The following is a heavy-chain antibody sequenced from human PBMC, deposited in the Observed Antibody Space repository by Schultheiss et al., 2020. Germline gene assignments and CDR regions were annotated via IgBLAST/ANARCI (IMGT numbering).Heavy chain of an antibody. CDR2: ISGSGGST. CDR1: GFTFSSYA. V-gene: IGHV3-23*01. D-gene: IGHD2-15*01. CDR3: AKASLWCRCSCYFDP. Sequence: GGSLRLSCAASGFTFSSYAMSWVRQAPGKGLEWVSAISGSGGSTYYADSVKGRFTISRDNSKNTLYLQMNSLRAEDTAVYYCAKASLWCRCSCYFDPWGQGTMVTGSS. J-gene: IGHJ5*02.